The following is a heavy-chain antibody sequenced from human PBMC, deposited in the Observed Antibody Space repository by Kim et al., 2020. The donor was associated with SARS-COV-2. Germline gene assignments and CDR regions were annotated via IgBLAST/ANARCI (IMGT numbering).Heavy chain of an antibody. V-gene: IGHV1-69*13. CDR2: IIPIFGTA. CDR3: SSKAYDYVWGSYRQQLDPYYYGMDV. J-gene: IGHJ6*02. Sequence: SVKVSCKASGGTFSSYAISWVRQAPGQGLEWMGGIIPIFGTANSAQKFQGRVTITADESTSTAYMQLSSLRSEDTAVYYCSSKAYDYVWGSYRQQLDPYYYGMDVWGQGTTVTVSS. CDR1: GGTFSSYA. D-gene: IGHD3-16*02.